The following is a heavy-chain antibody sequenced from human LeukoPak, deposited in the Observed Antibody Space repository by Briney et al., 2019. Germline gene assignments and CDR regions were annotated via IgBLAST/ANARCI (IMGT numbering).Heavy chain of an antibody. CDR2: ISSSSSDI. D-gene: IGHD6-19*01. CDR3: ARDAIAVAGTGFFDY. Sequence: PGGSLRLSCAASGFTFSSYSMNWVRQAPGKGLEWVSSISSSSSDIYYADSVKGRFTISRDNAKNSLYLQMNSLRAEDTAVYYCARDAIAVAGTGFFDYWGQGTLVTVSS. V-gene: IGHV3-21*01. J-gene: IGHJ4*02. CDR1: GFTFSSYS.